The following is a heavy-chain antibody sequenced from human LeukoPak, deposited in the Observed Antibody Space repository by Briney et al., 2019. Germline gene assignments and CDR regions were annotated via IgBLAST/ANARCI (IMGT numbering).Heavy chain of an antibody. V-gene: IGHV4-4*07. Sequence: SETLSLTCTVSGDSISTYYWSWIRQPAGKGLEWVGRVYTSGNTNYNPSLKSRVTMSVDTSRNQFSLRLRSVTAADTAVYYCAIAEYCGGDCYLDYWGQGTLVTVSS. CDR1: GDSISTYY. D-gene: IGHD2-21*01. CDR2: VYTSGNT. J-gene: IGHJ4*02. CDR3: AIAEYCGGDCYLDY.